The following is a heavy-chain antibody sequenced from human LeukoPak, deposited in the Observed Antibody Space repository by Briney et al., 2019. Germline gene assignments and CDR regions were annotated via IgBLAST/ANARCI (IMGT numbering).Heavy chain of an antibody. D-gene: IGHD3-22*01. J-gene: IGHJ4*02. CDR3: ARGGPQIYYDSSGYYYI. V-gene: IGHV4-39*01. CDR2: IYYSGST. Sequence: SETLSLTCTVSGGSISSSGYYWGWIRQPPGKGLEWIGSIYYSGSTYYNPSLKSRVTISVDTSKNQFSLKLNSVTAADRAVYYCARGGPQIYYDSSGYYYIWGQGTLVTVSS. CDR1: GGSISSSGYY.